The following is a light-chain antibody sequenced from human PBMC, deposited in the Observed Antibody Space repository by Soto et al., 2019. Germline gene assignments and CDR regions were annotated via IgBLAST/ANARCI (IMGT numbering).Light chain of an antibody. CDR3: SSYAGSNNVV. V-gene: IGLV2-8*01. CDR1: SSDVGGYNY. CDR2: EVS. Sequence: QSALTQPPSASGSPGQSVTISCTGTSSDVGGYNYVSWYQQHPGKAPKLMIYEVSKWPAGVPNRCSGSKSGNTASLTVSGLQDEDEAAYYCSSYAGSNNVVFGGGTKLTVL. J-gene: IGLJ2*01.